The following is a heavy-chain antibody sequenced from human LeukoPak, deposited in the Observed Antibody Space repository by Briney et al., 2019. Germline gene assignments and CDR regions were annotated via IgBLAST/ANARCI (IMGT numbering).Heavy chain of an antibody. CDR1: GGSIGSGDYY. J-gene: IGHJ4*02. D-gene: IGHD2-2*01. Sequence: SETLSLTCTVSGGSIGSGDYYWSWIRQHPGKGLEWIGYINYSGSTYYNPSLKSRATISVDTSKNQFSLKLSSVTAADTAVYYCATGFPGYCSSTSCYGLWGQGTLVTVSS. CDR3: ATGFPGYCSSTSCYGL. CDR2: INYSGST. V-gene: IGHV4-31*03.